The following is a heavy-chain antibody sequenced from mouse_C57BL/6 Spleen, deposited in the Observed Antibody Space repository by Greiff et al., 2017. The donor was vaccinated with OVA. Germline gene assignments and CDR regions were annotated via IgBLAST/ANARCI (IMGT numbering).Heavy chain of an antibody. D-gene: IGHD4-1*01. CDR2: IDPSVSET. CDR3: ASASGSYYAMDY. J-gene: IGHJ4*01. V-gene: IGHV1-52*01. CDR1: GYTFTSYW. Sequence: QVQLQQPGAELVRPGSSVKLSCKASGYTFTSYWMHWVKQRPIQGLEWIGNIDPSVSETPYNQKFKDKATLTVDKSSSTAYMQCSSLTSEDSAVYDCASASGSYYAMDYWGQGTSVTVSS.